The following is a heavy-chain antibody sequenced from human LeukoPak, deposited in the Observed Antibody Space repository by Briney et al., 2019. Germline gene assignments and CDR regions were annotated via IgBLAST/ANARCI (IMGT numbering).Heavy chain of an antibody. CDR2: ISSSSIYI. V-gene: IGHV3-21*01. Sequence: GGSLRLSCTASRFTFSRYTMNWVRQAPGKGLEWVSCISSSSIYIYYADSLKGRFTISRDNARNSMYLQMNSLRAEDTAVYYCARQGRGYDESFDIWGQGTMVTVSS. D-gene: IGHD3-3*01. CDR1: RFTFSRYT. J-gene: IGHJ3*02. CDR3: ARQGRGYDESFDI.